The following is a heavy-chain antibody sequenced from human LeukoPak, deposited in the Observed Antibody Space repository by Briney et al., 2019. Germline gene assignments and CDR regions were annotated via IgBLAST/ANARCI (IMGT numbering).Heavy chain of an antibody. V-gene: IGHV3-30*03. CDR2: ISYDGSNK. J-gene: IGHJ4*02. CDR1: GFTFSSYG. D-gene: IGHD3-22*01. CDR3: ARDANYYDSSGYYSAETDY. Sequence: GGSLRLSCAASGFTFSSYGMHWVRQAPGKGLEWVAVISYDGSNKYYADSVKGRFTISRDNSKNTLYLQMNSLRAEDTAVYYCARDANYYDSSGYYSAETDYWGQGTLVTVSS.